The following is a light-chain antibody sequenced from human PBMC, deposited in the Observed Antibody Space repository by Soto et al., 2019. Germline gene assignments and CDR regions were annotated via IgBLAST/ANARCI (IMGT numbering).Light chain of an antibody. V-gene: IGKV3-15*01. CDR1: QGVTTN. J-gene: IGKJ5*01. CDR3: QQYNNWPFS. CDR2: DVS. Sequence: EIVITQSPDTLPVSPGERATLTCRAGQGVTTNFAWYPQKSGQSPRLLIYDVSIRETGVPARFSATGAETEFTLTISGLQYGDSAVYFCQQYNNWPFSFGQGTRLEIK.